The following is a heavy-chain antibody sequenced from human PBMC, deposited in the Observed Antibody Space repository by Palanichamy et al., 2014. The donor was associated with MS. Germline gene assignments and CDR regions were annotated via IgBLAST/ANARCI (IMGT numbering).Heavy chain of an antibody. Sequence: QVQLVESGGGVVQPGRSLRLSCAASGFTFSRYGMHWVRQAPGKGLEWVAVIWYDGNTKYYGDSVKGRFTVSRDNSKNTLYLQMNSLRAEDTAIYYCATEDYSGSFDYWGQGTLVTVSS. D-gene: IGHD6-6*01. CDR3: ATEDYSGSFDY. CDR1: GFTFSRYG. CDR2: IWYDGNTK. V-gene: IGHV3-33*01. J-gene: IGHJ4*02.